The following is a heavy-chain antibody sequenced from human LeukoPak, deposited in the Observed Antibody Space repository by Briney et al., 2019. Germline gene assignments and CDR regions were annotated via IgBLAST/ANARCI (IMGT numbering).Heavy chain of an antibody. D-gene: IGHD5-24*01. V-gene: IGHV5-51*01. J-gene: IGHJ5*02. CDR3: ARVEMATGWFDP. Sequence: GESLKISCKGSGYSFTSYWIGWVRQMPGKGLEWMGIIYPGDSDSTYSPSFQGQVTISADKSISTAYLQWSSLKASDTAMYFCARVEMATGWFDPWGQGTLVTVSS. CDR2: IYPGDSDS. CDR1: GYSFTSYW.